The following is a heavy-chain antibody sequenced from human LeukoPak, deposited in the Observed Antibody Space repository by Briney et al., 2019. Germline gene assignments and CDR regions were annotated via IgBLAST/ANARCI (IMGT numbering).Heavy chain of an antibody. Sequence: GGSLRLSCAASGFTVSSNYMSWVRQAPGKGLEWVSVIYSGGSTYYADSVKGRFTISRDNSKNTLYLQMNSLRAEDTAVYYCARGGLVDILPPQDAFDIWGQGTMVTVSS. CDR3: ARGGLVDILPPQDAFDI. D-gene: IGHD3-9*01. V-gene: IGHV3-66*02. J-gene: IGHJ3*02. CDR2: IYSGGST. CDR1: GFTVSSNY.